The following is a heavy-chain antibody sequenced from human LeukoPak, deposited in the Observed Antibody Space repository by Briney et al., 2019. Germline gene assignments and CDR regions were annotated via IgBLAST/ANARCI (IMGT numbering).Heavy chain of an antibody. Sequence: SETLSLTCAVYGGSFSGYYWSWSREPPGKGREWIGEINHSGSTNYNPSLKSRVTISVDTYKTQLSLKLSSVIAADTAVYYCARGSADILEYWGQGTLVTVSS. D-gene: IGHD2-2*01. J-gene: IGHJ4*02. CDR1: GGSFSGYY. CDR2: INHSGST. V-gene: IGHV4-34*01. CDR3: ARGSADILEY.